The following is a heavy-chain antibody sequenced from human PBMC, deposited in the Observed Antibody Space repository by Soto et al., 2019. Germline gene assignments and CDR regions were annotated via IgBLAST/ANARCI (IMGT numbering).Heavy chain of an antibody. CDR2: IDAGNGNT. CDR3: AREDRNWFDP. J-gene: IGHJ5*02. Sequence: ASVKVSCKASVYTFTTYAMHWVRQAPGQRLEWMGWIDAGNGNTKYSQKFQGRVTITRDTSASTVYMELSSRRSEDTAVYYCAREDRNWFDPWGQGTLVTVSS. V-gene: IGHV1-3*01. CDR1: VYTFTTYA. D-gene: IGHD2-15*01.